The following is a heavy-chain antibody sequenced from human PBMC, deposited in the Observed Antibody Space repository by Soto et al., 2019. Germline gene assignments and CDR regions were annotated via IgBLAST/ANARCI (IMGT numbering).Heavy chain of an antibody. CDR3: ARGRYGDY. CDR1: GYTFTSYG. CDR2: ISAHNGNT. J-gene: IGHJ4*02. D-gene: IGHD1-1*01. V-gene: IGHV1-18*01. Sequence: QVHLVQSGAEVKKPGASVKVSCKGSGYTFTSYGITWVRQAPGQGLEWMGWISAHNGNTDYAQKLQGRVTVTRDTSTSTAYMELRGPRSDDTAVYYCARGRYGDYGGQGALVTVSS.